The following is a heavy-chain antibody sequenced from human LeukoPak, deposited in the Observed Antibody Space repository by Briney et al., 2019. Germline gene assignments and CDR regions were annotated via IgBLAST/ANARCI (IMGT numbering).Heavy chain of an antibody. CDR1: GFTFSTYG. CDR3: AKDHPPTYYDSSGWPIFDY. V-gene: IGHV3-33*06. CDR2: IWYGGSNT. J-gene: IGHJ4*02. Sequence: GGSLRLSCAASGFTFSTYGMHWVRQAPGKGLEWVAVIWYGGSNTYYADSVKGRFTISRDNSKNTLYLQMNSLRAEDTAVYYCAKDHPPTYYDSSGWPIFDYWGQGTLVTVSS. D-gene: IGHD3-22*01.